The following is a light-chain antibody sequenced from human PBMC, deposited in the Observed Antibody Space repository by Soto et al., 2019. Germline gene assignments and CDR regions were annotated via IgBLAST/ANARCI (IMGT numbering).Light chain of an antibody. J-gene: IGKJ5*01. Sequence: EVVLTQSPGTLSLSRGERATLSCRASERIYSAYLGWYQQKPGQAPRLLIYDASNRATGIPARFSGSGSGTDFTLTISSLEPEDFAVYYCQQYGTSPITFGQGTRLEIK. CDR2: DAS. CDR3: QQYGTSPIT. CDR1: ERIYSAY. V-gene: IGKV3-20*01.